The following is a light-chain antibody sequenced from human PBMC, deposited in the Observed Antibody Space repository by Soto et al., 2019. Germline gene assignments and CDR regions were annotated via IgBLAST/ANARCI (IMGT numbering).Light chain of an antibody. CDR3: QQYGSLGT. CDR2: GTS. J-gene: IGKJ1*01. Sequence: EIVLTQSPGTLSLSPGERATLSCRASQSFSSSYLAWYQQKPGQAPRLLIYGTSTRATGIPDRFSGSGSQKDFTLTISRLEPEDFAVYYCQQYGSLGTFGPGTRVEIK. CDR1: QSFSSSY. V-gene: IGKV3-20*01.